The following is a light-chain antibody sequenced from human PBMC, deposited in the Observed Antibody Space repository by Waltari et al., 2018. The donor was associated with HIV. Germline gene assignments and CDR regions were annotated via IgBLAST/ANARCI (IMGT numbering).Light chain of an antibody. V-gene: IGKV1-27*01. Sequence: DIQMTQSPSSLSASVGDRVTITCRATQGITNYLAWYQQTPGKVPKLLIYAASTLHSGVPPRFIGSGFGTDFTLTISSLQPEDVATYYCQEYDSAPWTFGQGTKVEVK. J-gene: IGKJ1*01. CDR1: QGITNY. CDR2: AAS. CDR3: QEYDSAPWT.